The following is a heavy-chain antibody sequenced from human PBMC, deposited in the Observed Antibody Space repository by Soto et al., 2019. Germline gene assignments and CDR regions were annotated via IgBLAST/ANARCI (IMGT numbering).Heavy chain of an antibody. J-gene: IGHJ6*02. CDR3: AHKGPSSWYRDYYYYGMDV. D-gene: IGHD6-13*01. CDR2: IYWNDDK. CDR1: GFSLSTSGVG. V-gene: IGHV2-5*01. Sequence: QITLKESGPTLVKPTQTLTLTCTFSGFSLSTSGVGVGWIRQPPGKALEWLALIYWNDDKRYSPSLKSRLTITEDTSKNQVVLTMTNMDPVDTATYYCAHKGPSSWYRDYYYYGMDVWGQGTTVTVSS.